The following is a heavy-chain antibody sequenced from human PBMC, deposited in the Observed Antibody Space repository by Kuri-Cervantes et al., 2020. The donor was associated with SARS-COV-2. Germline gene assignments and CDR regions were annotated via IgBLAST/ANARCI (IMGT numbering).Heavy chain of an antibody. CDR1: GFSLSTSGVG. CDR2: IYWDDDK. CDR3: AHVVPVGQFDY. V-gene: IGHV2-5*02. D-gene: IGHD2-2*01. Sequence: SGPTLPKLRQPPALTFPFSGFSLSTSGVGVGWIRQPPGKALEWLALIYWDDDKRYSPSLKSRLTITKDTSKNEVVLTMTNMDPVDTATYFCAHVVPVGQFDYWGQGTQVTVSS. J-gene: IGHJ4*02.